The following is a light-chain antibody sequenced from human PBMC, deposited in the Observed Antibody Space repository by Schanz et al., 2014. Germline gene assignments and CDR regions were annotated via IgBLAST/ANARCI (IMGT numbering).Light chain of an antibody. CDR3: QQYGSSPRT. Sequence: EIVLTQSPGALSLSPGDRATLSCRASQSVSSIDLAWYQQKPGQAPRLLIYGASTRATGVPARFSGSGSGTDFTLTISRLEPEDFAVYYCQQYGSSPRTFGQGTKLEIK. CDR1: QSVSSID. V-gene: IGKV3-20*01. J-gene: IGKJ2*01. CDR2: GAS.